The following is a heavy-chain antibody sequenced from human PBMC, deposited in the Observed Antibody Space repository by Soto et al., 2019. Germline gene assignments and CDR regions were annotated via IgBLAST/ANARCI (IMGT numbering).Heavy chain of an antibody. Sequence: GXSVKVSCKASGYTFTSYGISWVRQAPGQGLEWMGWISAYNGNTNYAQKLQGRVTMTTDTSTSTAYMELRSLRSDDTAVYYCARVEYCSGGSCYGWFDPWGQGTLVTVPS. CDR1: GYTFTSYG. D-gene: IGHD2-15*01. CDR2: ISAYNGNT. CDR3: ARVEYCSGGSCYGWFDP. J-gene: IGHJ5*02. V-gene: IGHV1-18*01.